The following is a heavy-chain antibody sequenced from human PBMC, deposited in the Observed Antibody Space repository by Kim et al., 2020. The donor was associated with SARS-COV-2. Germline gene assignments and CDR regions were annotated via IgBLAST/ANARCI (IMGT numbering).Heavy chain of an antibody. Sequence: ASVKVSCKASGYTFTGYYMHWVRQAPGQGLEWMGWINPNSGGTNYAQKFQGRVTMTRDTSISTAYMELSRLRSDDTAVYYCARAHGGGWGSYYHRSNYFDYWGQGTLVTVSS. J-gene: IGHJ4*02. CDR1: GYTFTGYY. CDR2: INPNSGGT. D-gene: IGHD3-10*01. V-gene: IGHV1-2*02. CDR3: ARAHGGGWGSYYHRSNYFDY.